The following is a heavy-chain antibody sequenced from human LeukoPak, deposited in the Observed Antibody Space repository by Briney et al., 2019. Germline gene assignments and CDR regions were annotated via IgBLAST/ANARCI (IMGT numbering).Heavy chain of an antibody. D-gene: IGHD5-18*01. CDR3: ARDAVDTANAV. CDR2: IYNDGST. CDR1: GFTVSSNY. V-gene: IGHV3-53*01. J-gene: IGHJ6*02. Sequence: PGGSLRLSCAASGFTVSSNYMNWVRQAPGKGLEWVSVIYNDGSTYYADSVKGRFTISRDNAKNTLYLQMNSLRAEDTAVYYCARDAVDTANAVWGQGTTVTVSS.